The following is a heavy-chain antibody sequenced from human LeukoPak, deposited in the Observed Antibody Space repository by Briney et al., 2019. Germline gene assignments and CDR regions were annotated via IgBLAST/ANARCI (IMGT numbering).Heavy chain of an antibody. Sequence: PSETLSLTCGVSGGSVTSTNWWTWVRQPPGKGLEWIGEVHLDGRTNYNPSLKSRLTMSVDLSENHVSLKLTSVTAADTAVYYCTREGGFYRPLDYSGQGTLVTVSS. CDR1: GGSVTSTNW. J-gene: IGHJ4*02. CDR2: VHLDGRT. D-gene: IGHD3-3*01. V-gene: IGHV4-4*02. CDR3: TREGGFYRPLDY.